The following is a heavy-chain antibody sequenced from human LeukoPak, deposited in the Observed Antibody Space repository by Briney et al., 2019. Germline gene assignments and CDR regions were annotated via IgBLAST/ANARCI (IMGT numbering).Heavy chain of an antibody. CDR3: ARDLRMATSGD. V-gene: IGHV3-66*01. Sequence: GGSLRLSCAASEFTVSVNYMSWVRQAPGKGLEWVSFIYSSGGTYYADSVKGRFTISRDSSKNILHLQMNTLRAEDTAVYYCARDLRMATSGDWGQGTLVTVSS. D-gene: IGHD5-24*01. CDR1: EFTVSVNY. CDR2: IYSSGGT. J-gene: IGHJ4*02.